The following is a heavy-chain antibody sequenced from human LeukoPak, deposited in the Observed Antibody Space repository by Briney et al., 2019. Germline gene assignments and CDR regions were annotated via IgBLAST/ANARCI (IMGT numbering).Heavy chain of an antibody. CDR2: INHSGST. V-gene: IGHV4-38-2*02. J-gene: IGHJ3*02. Sequence: SETLSLTCTVSGYSISSGYYWSWIRQPPGKGLEWIGEINHSGSTNYNPSLKSRVTISVDTSKNQLSLKLSSVTAADTAVYYCARSGVWRITITRGAFDIWGQGTMVTVSS. CDR3: ARSGVWRITITRGAFDI. CDR1: GYSISSGYY. D-gene: IGHD3-16*01.